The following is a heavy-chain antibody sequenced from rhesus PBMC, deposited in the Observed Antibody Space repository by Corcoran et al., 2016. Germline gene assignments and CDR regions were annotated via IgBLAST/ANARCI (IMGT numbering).Heavy chain of an antibody. CDR2: ISGSVGNT. Sequence: QVQLQESGTGMVKPSETLSLTCAVSGYSISSGYGWSWLRDPPGHGLEGIGYISGSVGNTNSNPALTSSVDISKDTSKSQFSRRVSSGTAAHTAVYYCARETPRSTVVVVVATCSLDVCGRGVLVTVSS. CDR1: GYSISSGYG. D-gene: IGHD2-21*01. V-gene: IGHV4-127*01. CDR3: ARETPRSTVVVVVATCSLDV. J-gene: IGHJ5-2*02.